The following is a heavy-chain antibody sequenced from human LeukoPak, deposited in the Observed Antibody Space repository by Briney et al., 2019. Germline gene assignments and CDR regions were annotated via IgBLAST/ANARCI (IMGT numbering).Heavy chain of an antibody. CDR1: GYTFTSYD. V-gene: IGHV1-69*13. CDR2: IIPIFGTA. D-gene: IGHD1-26*01. CDR3: AGNRVGAYFDY. Sequence: SVKVSCKASGYTFTSYDISWVRQAPGQGLEWMGGIIPIFGTANYAQKFQGRVTITADESTSTAYMELSSLRSEDTAVYYCAGNRVGAYFDYWGQGTLVTVSS. J-gene: IGHJ4*02.